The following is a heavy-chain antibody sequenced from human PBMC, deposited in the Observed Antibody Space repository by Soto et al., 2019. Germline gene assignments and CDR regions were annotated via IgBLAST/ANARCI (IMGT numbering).Heavy chain of an antibody. CDR1: GLTFSNYA. D-gene: IGHD1-7*01. CDR2: MSGSSSTT. J-gene: IGHJ4*02. CDR3: ATNQERELPRVIDF. V-gene: IGHV3-23*01. Sequence: EVRLLESGGGLVKPGGSLRLSCATSGLTFSNYAMSWVRQAPGGGLEWVSSMSGSSSTTYYADSVRGRFTISRDRSKNTLYLQMSRLIAEDTALYYCATNQERELPRVIDFWGQGTLVTVSS.